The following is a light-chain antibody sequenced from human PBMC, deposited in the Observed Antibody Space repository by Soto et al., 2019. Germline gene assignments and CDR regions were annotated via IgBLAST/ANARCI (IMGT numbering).Light chain of an antibody. CDR2: EVS. J-gene: IGLJ1*01. Sequence: QSALTQPASVSGSPGQSITISCTGNSSDVGDYNSVTWYQQHPGKAPKVMIYEVSNRPSGVSNRFSGSKSGNTASLTISGLQAEDEADYYCTSYTSSSTHYVFGTGTKVTVL. V-gene: IGLV2-14*01. CDR3: TSYTSSSTHYV. CDR1: SSDVGDYNS.